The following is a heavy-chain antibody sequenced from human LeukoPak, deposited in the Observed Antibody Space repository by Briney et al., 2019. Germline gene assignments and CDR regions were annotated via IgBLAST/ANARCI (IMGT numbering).Heavy chain of an antibody. CDR2: IYTSGST. J-gene: IGHJ4*02. CDR3: ATALYYFVY. CDR1: GGSISSGSYY. Sequence: SETLSLTCTVSGGSISSGSYYWSWIRQPAGKGLEWIGRIYTSGSTNYNPSLKSRVTISVDTSKNQFSLKLSSVTAADTAVYYCATALYYFVYWGQGTLVTVSS. V-gene: IGHV4-61*02. D-gene: IGHD2-15*01.